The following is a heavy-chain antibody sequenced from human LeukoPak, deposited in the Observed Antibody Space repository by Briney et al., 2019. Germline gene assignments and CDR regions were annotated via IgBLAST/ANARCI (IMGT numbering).Heavy chain of an antibody. V-gene: IGHV4-59*08. CDR1: GGSISGHY. CDR3: ARHYDPPSYYSNYFDY. D-gene: IGHD3-22*01. J-gene: IGHJ4*02. Sequence: PSETLSLTCTVSGGSISGHYWSSLRQPPGKGLEWIGYVYSTGSPHYNPSLKSRVTMSLDTSKNQFSLQLLSVTAADTAMYYCARHYDPPSYYSNYFDYWGQGTLITVSS. CDR2: VYSTGSP.